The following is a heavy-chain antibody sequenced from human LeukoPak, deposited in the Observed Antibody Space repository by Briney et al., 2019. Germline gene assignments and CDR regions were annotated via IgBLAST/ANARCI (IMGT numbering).Heavy chain of an antibody. D-gene: IGHD3-3*01. CDR2: IYHSGST. CDR3: ARIRGAGADYYYYYMDV. J-gene: IGHJ6*03. CDR1: GFTVSSNS. V-gene: IGHV4-4*02. Sequence: GSLRLSCTVSGFTVSSNSMSWVRQPPGKGLEWIGEIYHSGSTNYNPSLKSRITISVDKSKNQFSLKLSSVTAADTAVYYCARIRGAGADYYYYYMDVWGKGTTVTVSS.